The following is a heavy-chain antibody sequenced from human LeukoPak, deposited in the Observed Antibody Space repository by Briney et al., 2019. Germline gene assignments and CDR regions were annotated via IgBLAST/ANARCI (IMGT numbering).Heavy chain of an antibody. Sequence: SETLSLTCTVSGGSISSYYWSWVRQPPGKGLEWVGYIYYSGSTNYKPSLKSRVTISVDTSKNQFSLKLSSVTAADTAVYYCARHDGSSWYYAFDVWGQGTMVTVSS. CDR2: IYYSGST. J-gene: IGHJ3*01. V-gene: IGHV4-59*01. CDR3: ARHDGSSWYYAFDV. CDR1: GGSISSYY. D-gene: IGHD6-13*01.